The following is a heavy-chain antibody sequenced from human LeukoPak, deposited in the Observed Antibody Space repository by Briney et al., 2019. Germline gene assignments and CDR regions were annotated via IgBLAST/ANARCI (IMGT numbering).Heavy chain of an antibody. D-gene: IGHD2-15*01. CDR3: ARHSSVAATSPLDY. J-gene: IGHJ4*02. CDR2: IYPGDSDT. CDR1: EYIFTSHW. V-gene: IGHV5-51*01. Sequence: GESLKISCEGSEYIFTSHWIGWVRQMPGKGLEWMGIIYPGDSDTRYSPSFQGQVTISADKSISTAYLQWSSLKASDTAMYYCARHSSVAATSPLDYWGQGTLVTVSS.